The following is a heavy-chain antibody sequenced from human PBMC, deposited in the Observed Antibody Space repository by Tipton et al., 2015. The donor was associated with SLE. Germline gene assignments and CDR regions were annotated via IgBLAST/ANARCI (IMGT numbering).Heavy chain of an antibody. CDR1: GFTFSSHW. J-gene: IGHJ4*02. Sequence: SLRLSCAASGFTFSSHWMYWVRQAPGKGLVWVSRISRDGSNTYYADSVEGRFTISRDNAKNTLYLQMDSLRAEDSAVYYCTKGGFSFSYDYWGQGTLVTVSS. D-gene: IGHD3-3*02. CDR3: TKGGFSFSYDY. CDR2: ISRDGSNT. V-gene: IGHV3-74*01.